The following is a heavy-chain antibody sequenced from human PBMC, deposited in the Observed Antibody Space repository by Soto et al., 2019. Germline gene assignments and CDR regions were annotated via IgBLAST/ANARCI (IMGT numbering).Heavy chain of an antibody. D-gene: IGHD2-2*01. CDR1: GGTFSSYA. J-gene: IGHJ6*02. Sequence: QVQLVQSGAEVKKPGSSVKVSCKASGGTFSSYAISWVRQAPGQGLEWMGGIIPIFGTANYAQKFQGRVTITADKSTSTAYMELSSLRSDDTAVYYCARALYTDEYQLLISRYYYYGMDVWGQGTTVTVSS. CDR3: ARALYTDEYQLLISRYYYYGMDV. V-gene: IGHV1-69*06. CDR2: IIPIFGTA.